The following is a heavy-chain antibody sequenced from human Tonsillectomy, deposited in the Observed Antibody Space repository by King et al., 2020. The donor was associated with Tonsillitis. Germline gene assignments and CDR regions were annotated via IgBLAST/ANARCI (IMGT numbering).Heavy chain of an antibody. CDR1: GGSFSGYY. V-gene: IGHV4-34*01. J-gene: IGHJ4*02. D-gene: IGHD3-3*01. CDR2: INHSGST. CDR3: ARLGWLLDY. Sequence: VQLQQWGAGLLKPSETLSLTCAVYGGSFSGYYWSWIRQPPGKGLEWIGEINHSGSTNYNPSLKSRVTISVDTSKNQFSLTLNSVTAADTAVYYCARLGWLLDYWGQGTLVTVSS.